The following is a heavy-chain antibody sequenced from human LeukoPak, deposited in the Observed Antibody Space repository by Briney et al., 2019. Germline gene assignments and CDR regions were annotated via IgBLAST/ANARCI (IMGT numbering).Heavy chain of an antibody. Sequence: GASVKVSCKASGGTFSSYGISWVRQAPGQGLEWMGGIIPIFGTANYAQKFQGRVTITADESTSTAYMELRSLRSEDTAVYFCARVSQGRRYYYYYAMDVWGLGTTVTVSS. J-gene: IGHJ6*02. CDR3: ARVSQGRRYYYYYAMDV. CDR1: GGTFSSYG. CDR2: IIPIFGTA. V-gene: IGHV1-69*13. D-gene: IGHD2-15*01.